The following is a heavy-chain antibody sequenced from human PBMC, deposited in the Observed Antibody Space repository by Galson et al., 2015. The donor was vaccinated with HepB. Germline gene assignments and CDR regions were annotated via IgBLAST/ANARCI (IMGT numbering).Heavy chain of an antibody. CDR3: AREEVTTVVTALGY. V-gene: IGHV3-30-3*01. CDR2: ISYDGSNK. CDR1: GFTFSGYA. J-gene: IGHJ4*02. D-gene: IGHD4-23*01. Sequence: SLRLSCAASGFTFSGYAMHWVRQAPGKGLEWVAVISYDGSNKYYADSVKGRFTISRDNSKNTLYLQMNSLRAEDTAVYYCAREEVTTVVTALGYWGQGTLVTVSS.